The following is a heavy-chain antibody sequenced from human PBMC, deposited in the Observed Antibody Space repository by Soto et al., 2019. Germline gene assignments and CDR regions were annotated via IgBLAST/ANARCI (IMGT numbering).Heavy chain of an antibody. CDR3: ASHGYCSGGSCKDEWFDP. V-gene: IGHV1-69*02. J-gene: IGHJ5*02. Sequence: SVKVSCKASGGTFSSYTISWVRQAPGQGLEWMGRIIPILGIANYAQKFQGRVTITADKSTSTAYMELSSLRSEDTAVYYCASHGYCSGGSCKDEWFDPWGQGTLVTXSS. CDR1: GGTFSSYT. D-gene: IGHD2-15*01. CDR2: IIPILGIA.